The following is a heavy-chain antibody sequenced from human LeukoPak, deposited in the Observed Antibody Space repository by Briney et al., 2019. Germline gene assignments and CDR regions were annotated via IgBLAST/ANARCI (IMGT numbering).Heavy chain of an antibody. D-gene: IGHD4-17*01. CDR3: AKTLYGDYVGALKHFAY. CDR2: IKQDGSEK. CDR1: RFTFSSYW. J-gene: IGHJ4*02. Sequence: PGGSLRLSCAASRFTFSSYWMSWVRQAPGKGLEWVANIKQDGSEKYYVDSVKGRFTISRDNAKNSLYLQMNSLRAEDTAVYYCAKTLYGDYVGALKHFAYWGQGTLVTVSS. V-gene: IGHV3-7*01.